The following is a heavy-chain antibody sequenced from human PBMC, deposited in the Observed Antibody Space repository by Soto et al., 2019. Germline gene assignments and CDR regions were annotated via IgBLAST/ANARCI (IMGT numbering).Heavy chain of an antibody. Sequence: QVQLQESGPGLVKPSETLSLTCTVSGGSITSGGYYWSWIRQHPGKGLEWIGYIYYSGSASSNPSLKRRVTISVDASQTQCSLNLSSVTAADTAVYYCARDPGHYGSGSLDYWGQGTLVTVSS. CDR1: GGSITSGGYY. J-gene: IGHJ4*02. CDR3: ARDPGHYGSGSLDY. V-gene: IGHV4-31*03. CDR2: IYYSGSA. D-gene: IGHD3-10*01.